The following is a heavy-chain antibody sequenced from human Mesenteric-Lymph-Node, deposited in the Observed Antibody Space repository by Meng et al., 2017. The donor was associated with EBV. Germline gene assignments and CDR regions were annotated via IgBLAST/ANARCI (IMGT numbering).Heavy chain of an antibody. CDR3: ARGDDFGDYPAH. D-gene: IGHD4-17*01. CDR1: GYTFTNYG. J-gene: IGHJ1*01. CDR2: ISPYNGNT. V-gene: IGHV1-18*01. Sequence: QVQVVQSGAEVKKPGASAKVSCKTSGYTFTNYGINWVRQAPGQGLEWMGWISPYNGNTQYVQKFQGRVTMTTDTSTNTAYMELRSLRSDDTAVYYCARGDDFGDYPAHWGQGTLVTVSS.